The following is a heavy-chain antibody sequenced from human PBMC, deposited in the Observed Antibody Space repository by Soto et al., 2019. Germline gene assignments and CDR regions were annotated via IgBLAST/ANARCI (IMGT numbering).Heavy chain of an antibody. CDR2: IIPIFGTA. CDR1: GGTFSSYA. V-gene: IGHV1-69*12. J-gene: IGHJ4*02. D-gene: IGHD3-10*01. Sequence: QVQLVQSGAEVKKPGSSVKVSCKASGGTFSSYAISWVRQAPGQGLEWMGGIIPIFGTANYAQKFQGGVTITADESTSTAYMELSSPRSEDTAVYYCATNVGSGPGSYYRQPFDYWGQGTLVTVSS. CDR3: ATNVGSGPGSYYRQPFDY.